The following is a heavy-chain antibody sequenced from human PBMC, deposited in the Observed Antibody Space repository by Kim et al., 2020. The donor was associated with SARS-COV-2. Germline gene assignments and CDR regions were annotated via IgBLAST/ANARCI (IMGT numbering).Heavy chain of an antibody. D-gene: IGHD3-9*01. Sequence: GGSLRLSCAASGFTFSNAWMSWVRQAPGKGLEWVGRIKSKTDGGTTDYAAPVKGRFTISRDDSKNTLYLQMNSLKTEDTAVYYCTTAILGGLAQYFDWLFTMDVWGQGTTVTVSS. CDR2: IKSKTDGGTT. CDR1: GFTFSNAW. J-gene: IGHJ6*02. V-gene: IGHV3-15*01. CDR3: TTAILGGLAQYFDWLFTMDV.